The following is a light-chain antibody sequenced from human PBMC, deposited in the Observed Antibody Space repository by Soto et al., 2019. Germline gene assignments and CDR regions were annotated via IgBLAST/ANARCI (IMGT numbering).Light chain of an antibody. CDR3: QQCRKWPTT. CDR2: DAS. Sequence: EIGLTQSPATLSFSPLERSTLSCRVSQSVSSYLAWYQQKPGQAPRLLIYDASNRATGIPARFSGSGSGTDFTLAISSLEPEDFAVYYCQQCRKWPTTFGQGTRLEIK. J-gene: IGKJ5*01. CDR1: QSVSSY. V-gene: IGKV3-11*01.